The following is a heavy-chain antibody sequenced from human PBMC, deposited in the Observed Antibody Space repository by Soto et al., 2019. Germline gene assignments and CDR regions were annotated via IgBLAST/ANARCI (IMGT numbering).Heavy chain of an antibody. CDR2: IIPILGVA. V-gene: IGHV1-69*02. CDR1: GDTFSNHT. CDR3: ARASGDYDYISAFDI. D-gene: IGHD3-16*01. J-gene: IGHJ3*02. Sequence: SVKVSCKASGDTFSNHTISWVRQAPGQGLEWMGRIIPILGVANYAQKFQGRVTITADKSTSTAYMELSSLRSADTAVYYCARASGDYDYISAFDIWGQGTMVTVSS.